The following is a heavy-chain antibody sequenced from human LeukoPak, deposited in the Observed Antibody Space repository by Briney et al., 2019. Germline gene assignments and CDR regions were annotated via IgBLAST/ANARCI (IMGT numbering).Heavy chain of an antibody. Sequence: ASVKVSCKASGYTFTSYGISWVRQAPGQGLEWMGWISAYNGNTNYAQKLQGRVTMTTDTSTSTAYMELRSLRSDDTAVYYCARGEVLAVADPVGAFDIWGQGTMVTVSS. V-gene: IGHV1-18*01. CDR2: ISAYNGNT. J-gene: IGHJ3*02. CDR1: GYTFTSYG. D-gene: IGHD6-19*01. CDR3: ARGEVLAVADPVGAFDI.